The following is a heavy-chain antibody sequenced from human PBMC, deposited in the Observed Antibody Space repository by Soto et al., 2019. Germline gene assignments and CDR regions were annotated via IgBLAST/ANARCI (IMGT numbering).Heavy chain of an antibody. Sequence: EVQLVQAGAEVKKPGESLKISCKGSGYSCTSYWIGWVRQMPGKGLEWMGIIYPGDSDTRYSPSFQGQVTISADKYISTAYLQWSSLKAADTAIYYCARTYRYDFWSGYHDAFDIWGQGTMVTVSS. D-gene: IGHD3-3*01. CDR3: ARTYRYDFWSGYHDAFDI. J-gene: IGHJ3*02. CDR2: IYPGDSDT. CDR1: GYSCTSYW. V-gene: IGHV5-51*01.